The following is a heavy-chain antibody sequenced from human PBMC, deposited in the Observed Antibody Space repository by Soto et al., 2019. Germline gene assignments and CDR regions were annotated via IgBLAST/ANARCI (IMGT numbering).Heavy chain of an antibody. D-gene: IGHD3-22*01. CDR2: ISYDGSNK. CDR1: GLTFSSYG. CDR3: AKSGYDSRGYYAYYFDY. Sequence: LRLSCAASGLTFSSYGMHWVRQAPGKGLEWVAVISYDGSNKYYADSVKGRLTISGDNAKNTLYLQMKSLRPEDTAVYNCAKSGYDSRGYYAYYFDYWGQGTLVTVSS. J-gene: IGHJ4*02. V-gene: IGHV3-30*18.